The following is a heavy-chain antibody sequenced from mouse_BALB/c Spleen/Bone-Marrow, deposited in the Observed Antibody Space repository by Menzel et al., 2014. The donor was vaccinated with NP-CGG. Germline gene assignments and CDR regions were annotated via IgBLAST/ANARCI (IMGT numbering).Heavy chain of an antibody. J-gene: IGHJ2*01. D-gene: IGHD2-4*01. Sequence: EVQRVESGGGLVKPGGSLKLSCAASGFTFSSYAMSWVRQTPEKRLEWVATISSGGSYTYYPDSVKERFTISRDNAKNTLYLQMSSLRSEDTAMYYCARHGITRLLDYWGQGTTLTVSS. CDR3: ARHGITRLLDY. V-gene: IGHV5-9-3*01. CDR1: GFTFSSYA. CDR2: ISSGGSYT.